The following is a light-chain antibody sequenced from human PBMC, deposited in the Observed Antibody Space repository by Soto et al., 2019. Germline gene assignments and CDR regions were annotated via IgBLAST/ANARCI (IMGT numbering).Light chain of an antibody. CDR3: MQALQTLRFT. CDR1: QSLLHSNGYNY. CDR2: LGS. J-gene: IGKJ3*01. V-gene: IGKV2-28*01. Sequence: DIVMTQSPLSLPVTPGEPASISCRSSQSLLHSNGYNYLDWYLQKPGQSPQLLIYLGSNRASGVPDMFSGSGSGTDFTLKISRVEAEDVGVYYCMQALQTLRFTFGPGTKVDIK.